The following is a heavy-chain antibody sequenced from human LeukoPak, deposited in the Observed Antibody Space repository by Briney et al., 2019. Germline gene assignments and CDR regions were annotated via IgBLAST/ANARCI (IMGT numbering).Heavy chain of an antibody. J-gene: IGHJ6*03. Sequence: QPGGSLRLSCSASGFTVSSFSMHWVRQAPGKGLVWVSRINGDGSRTSYADSVKGRFTISRDNSKNTLYLQMNSLRAEDTAVYYCAKSGSYYWGSSYYYYYMDVWGKGTTVTVSS. CDR3: AKSGSYYWGSSYYYYYMDV. V-gene: IGHV3-74*01. D-gene: IGHD1-26*01. CDR2: INGDGSRT. CDR1: GFTVSSFS.